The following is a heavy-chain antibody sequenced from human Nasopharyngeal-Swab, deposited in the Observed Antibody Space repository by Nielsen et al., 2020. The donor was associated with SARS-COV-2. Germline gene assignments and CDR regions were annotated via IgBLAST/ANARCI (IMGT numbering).Heavy chain of an antibody. D-gene: IGHD5-24*01. Sequence: GESLKISCAASGFTFSSYGMHWVRQAPGKGLEWVAVIWYDGSNKYYADSVKGRFTISRDNSKNTLYLQMNSLRAEDTAVYYCARAWSRDGYNVDYWGQGTLVTVSS. CDR2: IWYDGSNK. J-gene: IGHJ4*02. CDR3: ARAWSRDGYNVDY. V-gene: IGHV3-33*01. CDR1: GFTFSSYG.